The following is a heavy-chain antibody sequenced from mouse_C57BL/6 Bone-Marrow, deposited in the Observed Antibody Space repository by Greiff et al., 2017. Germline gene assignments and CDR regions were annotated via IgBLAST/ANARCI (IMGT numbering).Heavy chain of an antibody. CDR3: ASLYYYGSSYRDY. D-gene: IGHD1-1*01. J-gene: IGHJ2*01. Sequence: EVKLVESGGGLVKPGGSLKLSCAASGFTFSSYAMSWVRQTPEKRLEWVATISDGGSYTYYPDNVKGRFTISRDNAKNNLYLQMSHLKSEDTAMYYCASLYYYGSSYRDYWGQGTTLTVSS. V-gene: IGHV5-4*03. CDR1: GFTFSSYA. CDR2: ISDGGSYT.